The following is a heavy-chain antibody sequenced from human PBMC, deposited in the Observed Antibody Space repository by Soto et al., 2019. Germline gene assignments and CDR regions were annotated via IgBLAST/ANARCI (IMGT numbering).Heavy chain of an antibody. D-gene: IGHD2-2*01. J-gene: IGHJ6*02. V-gene: IGHV1-69*13. CDR1: GGTFSSYA. CDR3: ATQKPKMDWANIYCSSTSCHPSPYYYGMDV. CDR2: IIPIFGTA. Sequence: SVKVSCKASGGTFSSYAISWVRQAPGQGLEWMGGIIPIFGTANYAQKFQGRVTTTADESTSTAYMELSSLRSEDTAVYYCATQKPKMDWANIYCSSTSCHPSPYYYGMDVWG.